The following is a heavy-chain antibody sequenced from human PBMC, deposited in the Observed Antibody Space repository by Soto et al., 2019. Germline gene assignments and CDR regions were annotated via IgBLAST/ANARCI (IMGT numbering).Heavy chain of an antibody. Sequence: SETLSLTCTVSGGSISSSSYYWGWIRQPPGKGLEWIGSIYYSGSTYYNPSLKSRVTISVDTSKNQFSLKLSSVTAADTAVYYWASGFYYYGSGVPYWGQGTLVTVSS. CDR2: IYYSGST. CDR3: ASGFYYYGSGVPY. CDR1: GGSISSSSYY. J-gene: IGHJ4*02. D-gene: IGHD3-10*01. V-gene: IGHV4-39*01.